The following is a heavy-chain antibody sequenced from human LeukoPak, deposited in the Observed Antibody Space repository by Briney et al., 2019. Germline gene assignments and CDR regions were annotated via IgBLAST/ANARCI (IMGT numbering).Heavy chain of an antibody. CDR3: VTYYFDSSGPKKNY. J-gene: IGHJ4*02. D-gene: IGHD3-22*01. Sequence: KSSETLSLTCAVYGGSFNGYYWSWIRQPPGKGLEWIGEINHSGSTNYNPSLKSRVTISVDTSKKQFSLKLSSVTAADTAVYYCVTYYFDSSGPKKNYWGQGTLVTVSS. V-gene: IGHV4-34*01. CDR2: INHSGST. CDR1: GGSFNGYY.